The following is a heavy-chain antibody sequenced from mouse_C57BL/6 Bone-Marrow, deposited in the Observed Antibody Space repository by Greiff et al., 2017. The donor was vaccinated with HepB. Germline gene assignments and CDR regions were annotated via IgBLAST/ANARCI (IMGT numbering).Heavy chain of an antibody. CDR1: GFTFSSYG. Sequence: EVQLVESGGDLVKPGGSLKLSCAASGFTFSSYGMSWVRQTPDKRLEWVATISSGGSYTYYPDSVKGRFTISRDNAKNTLYLQMSSLKSEDTAMYYCARRWTFAYWGQGTLVTVSA. CDR2: ISSGGSYT. D-gene: IGHD2-3*01. V-gene: IGHV5-6*01. CDR3: ARRWTFAY. J-gene: IGHJ3*01.